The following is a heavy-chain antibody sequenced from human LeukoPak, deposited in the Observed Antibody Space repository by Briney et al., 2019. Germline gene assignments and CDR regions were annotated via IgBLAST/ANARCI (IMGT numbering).Heavy chain of an antibody. CDR2: IYHSGRT. V-gene: IGHV4-38-2*02. J-gene: IGHJ4*02. D-gene: IGHD6-19*01. CDR3: ARVLFYSSGNKSNRVDY. CDR1: GYSISSGYY. Sequence: SETLSLTCTVSGYSISSGYYWGWIRQPPGKELEWIGSIYHSGRTFYNPSLKSRVTISVDTSKNQFSLKLTSVTAADTAVYYCARVLFYSSGNKSNRVDYWGQGTLVTVSS.